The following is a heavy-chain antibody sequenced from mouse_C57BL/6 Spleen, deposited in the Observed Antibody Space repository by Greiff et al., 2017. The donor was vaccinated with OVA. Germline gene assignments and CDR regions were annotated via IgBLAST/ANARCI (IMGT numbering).Heavy chain of an antibody. V-gene: IGHV1-52*01. CDR1: GYTFTSYW. Sequence: QVQLQQPGAELVRPGSSVKLSCKASGYTFTSYWMHWVKQRPIQGLEWIGNIDTSDSETHYNQKFKDKATLTVDKSSSTAYMQLSSLTSEDSAVYYCARLGTTVVAHFDVWGTGTTVTVSS. CDR2: IDTSDSET. D-gene: IGHD1-1*01. CDR3: ARLGTTVVAHFDV. J-gene: IGHJ1*03.